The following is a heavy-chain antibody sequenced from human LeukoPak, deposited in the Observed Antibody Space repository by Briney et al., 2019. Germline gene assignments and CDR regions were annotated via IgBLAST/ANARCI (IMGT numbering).Heavy chain of an antibody. CDR3: ARDIGAGGFDY. Sequence: RPSETLSLTCTVSGGSISSGSYYWSWIRQPAGKGLEWIGRIYTSGSTNYNPSLKSRVTISVDTSKNQFSLKLSSVTAADTAVYYCARDIGAGGFDYWGQGTLVTVSS. D-gene: IGHD1-26*01. V-gene: IGHV4-61*02. CDR1: GGSISSGSYY. CDR2: IYTSGST. J-gene: IGHJ4*02.